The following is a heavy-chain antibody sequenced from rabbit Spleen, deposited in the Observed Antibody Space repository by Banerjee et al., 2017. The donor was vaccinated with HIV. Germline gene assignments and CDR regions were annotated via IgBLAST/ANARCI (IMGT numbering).Heavy chain of an antibody. V-gene: IGHV1S45*01. CDR3: ARDLVAVIGWNFNL. CDR2: INASTGKP. CDR1: GVSFSGDSY. J-gene: IGHJ4*01. D-gene: IGHD1-1*01. Sequence: EQLEESGGGLVKPEGSLTLTCKASGVSFSGDSYMCWVRQAPGKGLQWIACINASTGKPVYATWASGRFTISRTSSTTVTLRMTSLTAADRATYFCARDLVAVIGWNFNLWGPGTLVTVS.